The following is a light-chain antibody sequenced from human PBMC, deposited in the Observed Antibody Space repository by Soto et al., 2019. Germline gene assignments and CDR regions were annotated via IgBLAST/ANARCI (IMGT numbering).Light chain of an antibody. CDR3: SSYTSSSIDYV. CDR1: SSDVGGYNY. CDR2: EVS. V-gene: IGLV2-14*01. Sequence: QSALTQPASVSGSPXXSITXXXXXTSSDVGGYNYVSWYQQHPGKAPKLMIYEVSNRPSGVSNRFSGSKSGNTASLTISGLQAEDEADYYCSSYTSSSIDYVFGTGTKLTVL. J-gene: IGLJ1*01.